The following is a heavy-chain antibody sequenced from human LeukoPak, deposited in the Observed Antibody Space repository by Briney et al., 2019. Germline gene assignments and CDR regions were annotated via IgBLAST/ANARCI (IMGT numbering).Heavy chain of an antibody. J-gene: IGHJ6*03. D-gene: IGHD3-10*01. V-gene: IGHV3-23*01. CDR3: AKFAVTYYYYYYYMDV. CDR2: ISGSGGST. CDR1: GFTFSSYA. Sequence: GGSLRVSCAASGFTFSSYAMSWVRQAPGKGLEWVSAISGSGGSTYYADSVKGRFTISRDNSKNTLYLQMNSLRAEDTAVYYCAKFAVTYYYYYYYMDVWGKGTTVTVSS.